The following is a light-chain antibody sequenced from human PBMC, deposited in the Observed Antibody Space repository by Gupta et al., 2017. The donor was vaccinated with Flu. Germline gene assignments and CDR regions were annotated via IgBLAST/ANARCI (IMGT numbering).Light chain of an antibody. CDR2: EVS. CDR1: TSDVGGYNY. V-gene: IGLV2-14*01. Sequence: QSALTQPASVSGSPGQSSTISCTGSTSDVGGYNYVSWYQQHPGKAPKLLIYEVSYRPSGVSNRFSGSKSGNTASLTISGLQPEDEADYYCSSSTGTSTVVFGGGTKMTVL. CDR3: SSSTGTSTVV. J-gene: IGLJ3*02.